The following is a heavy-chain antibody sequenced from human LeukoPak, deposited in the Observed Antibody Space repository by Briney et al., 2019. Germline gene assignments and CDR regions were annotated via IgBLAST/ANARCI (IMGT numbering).Heavy chain of an antibody. J-gene: IGHJ4*02. CDR2: ISGSGGST. CDR1: GFTFSSYA. Sequence: PGGSLRLSCAASGFTFSSYAMSWVRQAPGKGLEWVSAISGSGGSTYYADSVKGRFTISRDNSKNTLYLQMNSLRAEDTAVYYCARRKYGDYCFDYWGQGTLVTVSS. D-gene: IGHD4-17*01. V-gene: IGHV3-23*01. CDR3: ARRKYGDYCFDY.